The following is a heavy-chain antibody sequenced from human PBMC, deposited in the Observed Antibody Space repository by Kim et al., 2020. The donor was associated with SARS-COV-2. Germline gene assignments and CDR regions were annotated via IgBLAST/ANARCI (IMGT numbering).Heavy chain of an antibody. D-gene: IGHD2-2*01. V-gene: IGHV1-18*01. Sequence: YAQKLQGRVTMTTDTSTSTAYMELRSLRSDDTAVYYCAREKRSRGGYFDYWDQGTLVTVSS. CDR3: AREKRSRGGYFDY. J-gene: IGHJ4*02.